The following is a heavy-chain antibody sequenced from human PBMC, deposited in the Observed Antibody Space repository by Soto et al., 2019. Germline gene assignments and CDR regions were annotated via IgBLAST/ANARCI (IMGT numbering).Heavy chain of an antibody. CDR3: ARDPAPVGYRGLDV. D-gene: IGHD5-12*01. Sequence: PRLSCAASGFTFSSSWMTWVRQAPGKGLAWVANIKEDGSEKYYVDSVKGRFTISRDNTNESLYLQMNSLRAEDTAVYYCARDPAPVGYRGLDVWGQGTTVTVSS. CDR2: IKEDGSEK. CDR1: GFTFSSSW. J-gene: IGHJ6*02. V-gene: IGHV3-7*01.